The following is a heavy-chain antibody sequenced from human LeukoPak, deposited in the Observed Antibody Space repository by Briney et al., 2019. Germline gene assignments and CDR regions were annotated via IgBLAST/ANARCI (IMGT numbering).Heavy chain of an antibody. Sequence: PGGSLRLSCAASGFTFSSYGMHWVRQAPGKGLEWVAVIWYDGRNKYYADSVKGRFTISRDNSKNTLYLQMNSLRAEDTAVYYRARNGIAVATDFDYWGQGTLVTVSS. CDR1: GFTFSSYG. CDR3: ARNGIAVATDFDY. V-gene: IGHV3-33*01. D-gene: IGHD6-19*01. CDR2: IWYDGRNK. J-gene: IGHJ4*02.